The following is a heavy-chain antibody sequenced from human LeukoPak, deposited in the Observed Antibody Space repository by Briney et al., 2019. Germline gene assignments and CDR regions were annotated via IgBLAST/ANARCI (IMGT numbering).Heavy chain of an antibody. V-gene: IGHV3-23*01. Sequence: GGSLRLSCAASGFTFSSYAMTWVRQAPGKGLEWVSTISVSGGSTYQADSVMGRFTVSRDNSKNTLYLQMNSLRAEDTAAYYCATGDRLGYWGQGTLVTVSS. CDR3: ATGDRLGY. D-gene: IGHD4-17*01. CDR2: ISVSGGST. CDR1: GFTFSSYA. J-gene: IGHJ4*02.